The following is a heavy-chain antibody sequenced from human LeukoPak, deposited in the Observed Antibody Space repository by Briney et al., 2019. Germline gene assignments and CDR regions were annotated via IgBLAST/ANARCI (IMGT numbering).Heavy chain of an antibody. V-gene: IGHV3-30-3*01. J-gene: IGHJ6*02. Sequence: GGSLRLSCAASGFTFSSYAMHWVRQAPGKGLEWVAVISYDGSNKYYADSVKGRFTISRDNSKNTLYLQMNSLRAEDTAVYYCASGDSIAAADPYYYGMDVWGQGTTVTVSS. CDR2: ISYDGSNK. D-gene: IGHD6-13*01. CDR3: ASGDSIAAADPYYYGMDV. CDR1: GFTFSSYA.